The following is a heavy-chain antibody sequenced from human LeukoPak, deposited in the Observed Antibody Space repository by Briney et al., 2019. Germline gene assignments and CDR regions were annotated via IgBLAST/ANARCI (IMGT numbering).Heavy chain of an antibody. J-gene: IGHJ4*02. D-gene: IGHD3-10*02. CDR2: ISSDSSYI. Sequence: PGGSLRLSCAASGFTFSDYTMTWVRQAPGKGLEWVASISSDSSYIDYTDSVKGRFTISRDNAKNSLFLKTDTLRGDDTGIYYCARDPNVLGITPYYFDFWGQGTLVTVSS. V-gene: IGHV3-21*01. CDR1: GFTFSDYT. CDR3: ARDPNVLGITPYYFDF.